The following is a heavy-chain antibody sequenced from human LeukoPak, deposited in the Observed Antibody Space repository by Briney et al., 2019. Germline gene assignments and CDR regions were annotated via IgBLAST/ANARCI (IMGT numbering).Heavy chain of an antibody. V-gene: IGHV4-39*07. CDR3: ARAKDYFDY. CDR1: GGSISSSSYY. Sequence: SETLSLTCTVSGGSISSSSYYWGWIRQPPGKGLEWIGSIYYSGSTYYNPSLKSRVTISVDTSKNQFSLKLSSVTAADTAVYYCARAKDYFDYWGQGTLVTVSS. CDR2: IYYSGST. D-gene: IGHD2-15*01. J-gene: IGHJ4*02.